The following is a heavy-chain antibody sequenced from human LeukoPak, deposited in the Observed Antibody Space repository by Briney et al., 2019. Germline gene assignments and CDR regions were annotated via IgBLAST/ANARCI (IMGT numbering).Heavy chain of an antibody. D-gene: IGHD6-13*01. CDR3: AHSRGIAAAEWIDY. Sequence: SGPTLARPTQTLTLTCTFSGFSLSTSGVGVGWIRQPPGKALEWLALIYWDDDKRYSPSLKSRLTITKDNSKNQVVLTMTNMDPVDTATYYCAHSRGIAAAEWIDYWGQGTLVTVSS. CDR1: GFSLSTSGVG. J-gene: IGHJ4*02. CDR2: IYWDDDK. V-gene: IGHV2-5*02.